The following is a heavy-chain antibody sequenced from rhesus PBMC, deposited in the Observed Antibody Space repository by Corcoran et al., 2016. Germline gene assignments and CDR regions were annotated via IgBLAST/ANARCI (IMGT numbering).Heavy chain of an antibody. V-gene: IGHV4-127*01. Sequence: QVQLQESGPGLVKPSETLSLTCAVSGYSISSGYGWGWIRQPPGKGLEWIGQIYVVSCSTYYNPSLNSRVTISKDTSKNQFSLNLSAVTTADTAVYYCARDGQYCSTTYCSSDGLDSWGQGVVVTVSS. CDR1: GYSISSGYG. D-gene: IGHD2-15*01. J-gene: IGHJ6*01. CDR2: IYVVSCST. CDR3: ARDGQYCSTTYCSSDGLDS.